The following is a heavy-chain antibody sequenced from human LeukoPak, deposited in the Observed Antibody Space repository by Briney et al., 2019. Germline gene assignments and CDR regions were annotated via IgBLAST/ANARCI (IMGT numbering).Heavy chain of an antibody. CDR2: IYTSGST. J-gene: IGHJ6*02. V-gene: IGHV4-39*07. D-gene: IGHD3-10*01. CDR3: ATTMVRGASYYYGMDV. Sequence: SETLSLTCTVSGGSISSSSYYWGWIRQPPGQGLEWIGRIYTSGSTNYNPSLKSRVTMSVDTSKNQFSLKLSSVTAADTAVYYCATTMVRGASYYYGMDVWGQGTTVTVSS. CDR1: GGSISSSSYY.